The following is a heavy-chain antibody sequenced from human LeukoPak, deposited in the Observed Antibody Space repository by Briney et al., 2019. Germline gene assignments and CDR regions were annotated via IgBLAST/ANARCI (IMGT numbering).Heavy chain of an antibody. V-gene: IGHV3-30*18. CDR1: GFTFSSYG. CDR3: AKGEYSSLD. D-gene: IGHD6-6*01. CDR2: IWYGGSNK. J-gene: IGHJ4*02. Sequence: PGRSLRLSCAASGFTFSSYGMHWVRQAPGKGLEWVAVIWYGGSNKYYADSVKGRFTICRDNSKNTLYLQMNSLRAEDTAVYYCAKGEYSSLDWGQGTLVTVSS.